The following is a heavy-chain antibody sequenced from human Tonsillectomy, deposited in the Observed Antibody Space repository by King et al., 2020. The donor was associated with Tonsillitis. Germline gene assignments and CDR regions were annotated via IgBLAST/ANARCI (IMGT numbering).Heavy chain of an antibody. CDR2: IKQDGSEK. CDR3: ARAASYDDVWGSYRPGYFDY. D-gene: IGHD3-16*02. J-gene: IGHJ4*02. Sequence: VQLVQSGGGLVQPGGSLRVSCAASGFTFSSYWMSWVRQAPGKGLEWVANIKQDGSEKYYVDSVKGRFTISRDNAKNSLYLQMNSLRAEDTAVYYCARAASYDDVWGSYRPGYFDYWGQGTLVTVSS. CDR1: GFTFSSYW. V-gene: IGHV3-7*03.